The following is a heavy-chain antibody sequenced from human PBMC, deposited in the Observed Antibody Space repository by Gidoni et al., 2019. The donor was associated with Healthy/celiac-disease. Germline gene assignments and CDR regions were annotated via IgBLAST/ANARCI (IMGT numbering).Heavy chain of an antibody. J-gene: IGHJ3*02. CDR1: GGSFSGYY. D-gene: IGHD3-10*01. CDR3: ARVPAVRGAFDI. V-gene: IGHV4-34*01. Sequence: QVQLQQWGAGLLKPSETLSLTCAVYGGSFSGYYWSWIRQPPGKGLEWIGEINHSGSTNYNPSLKSRVTISVDTSKNQFSLKLSSVTAADTAVYYCARVPAVRGAFDIWGQGTMVTVSS. CDR2: INHSGST.